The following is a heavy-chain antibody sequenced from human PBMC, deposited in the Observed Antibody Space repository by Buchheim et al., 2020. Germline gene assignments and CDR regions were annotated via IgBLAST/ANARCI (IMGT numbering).Heavy chain of an antibody. Sequence: EVQLVESGGGLVQPGGSLRLSCAASGFTFNSYWMHWVRQAPGKGLVWVSRINSDGSSRSYADSVKGRFTISRDNAKNTLYLQMNSLRAEDKAVYYCARTSGHYDYVWGSFLPDDYWGQGTL. CDR2: INSDGSSR. J-gene: IGHJ4*02. D-gene: IGHD3-16*01. CDR1: GFTFNSYW. V-gene: IGHV3-74*01. CDR3: ARTSGHYDYVWGSFLPDDY.